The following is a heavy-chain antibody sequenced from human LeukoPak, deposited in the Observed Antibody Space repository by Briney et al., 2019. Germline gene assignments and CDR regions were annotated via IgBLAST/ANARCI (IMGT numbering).Heavy chain of an antibody. J-gene: IGHJ5*02. V-gene: IGHV3-23*01. Sequence: GGSLRLSCAASGFTFSSYAMSWVRQAPGKGLEWVSAISGSGGSTYYADPVKGRFTISRDNSKNTLYLQMNSLRVEDAAVYYCSKDLTSDFGGDLDPWGQGTLVTVSS. CDR1: GFTFSSYA. CDR2: ISGSGGST. CDR3: SKDLTSDFGGDLDP. D-gene: IGHD3-10*01.